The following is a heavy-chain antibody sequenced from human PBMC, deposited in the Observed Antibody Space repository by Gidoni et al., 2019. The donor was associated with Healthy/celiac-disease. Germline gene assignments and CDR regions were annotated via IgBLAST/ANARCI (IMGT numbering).Heavy chain of an antibody. V-gene: IGHV3-15*07. CDR2: IKSKTDGGTT. CDR1: SNAW. J-gene: IGHJ4*02. CDR3: TTAPAANRAIFGVVIISFDY. Sequence: SNAWMNWVRQAPGKGLEWVGRIKSKTDGGTTDYAAPVKGRFTISRDDSKNTLYLQMNSLKTEDTAVYYCTTAPAANRAIFGVVIISFDYWGQGTLVTVSS. D-gene: IGHD3-3*01.